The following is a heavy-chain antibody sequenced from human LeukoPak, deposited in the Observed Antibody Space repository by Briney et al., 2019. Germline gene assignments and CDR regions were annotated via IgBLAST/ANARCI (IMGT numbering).Heavy chain of an antibody. CDR1: GFTFSSYA. D-gene: IGHD6-13*01. CDR3: ASLSVGPPIRSWYAY. Sequence: GGSLRLSCADSGFTFSSYAIHWVLQAPGKGLEWMAVISYDGSNKYYADSVKGRFTISRDNSKNTLYLQMNSLRAEDTAVYYCASLSVGPPIRSWYAYWGQGTLVTVSS. V-gene: IGHV3-30*04. CDR2: ISYDGSNK. J-gene: IGHJ4*02.